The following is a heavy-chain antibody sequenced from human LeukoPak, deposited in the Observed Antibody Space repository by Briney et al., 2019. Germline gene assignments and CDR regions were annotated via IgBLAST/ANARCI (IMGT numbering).Heavy chain of an antibody. V-gene: IGHV4-61*02. CDR3: ARVDYDFWSGYSQTGAFDI. D-gene: IGHD3-3*01. Sequence: SETLSLTCTVSGGSISSGSYYWSRIRQPAGKGLEWIGRIYTSGSTNYNPSLKSRVTISVDTSKNQFSLKLSSVTAADTAVYYCARVDYDFWSGYSQTGAFDIWGQGTMVTVSS. CDR2: IYTSGST. CDR1: GGSISSGSYY. J-gene: IGHJ3*02.